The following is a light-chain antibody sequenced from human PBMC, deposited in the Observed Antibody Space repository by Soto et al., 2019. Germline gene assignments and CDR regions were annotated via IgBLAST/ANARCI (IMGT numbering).Light chain of an antibody. V-gene: IGKV3-15*01. CDR3: QQYKSWPPLT. CDR2: GAS. J-gene: IGKJ5*01. Sequence: EIVMTQSPATRSLSAGERATLSCRASQSISTKLAWYQQKPGQAPRLLISGASTRATGIPARFSGSGCGTEFFLPISSLQSADFLVYYCQQYKSWPPLTFGQGTRLEIK. CDR1: QSISTK.